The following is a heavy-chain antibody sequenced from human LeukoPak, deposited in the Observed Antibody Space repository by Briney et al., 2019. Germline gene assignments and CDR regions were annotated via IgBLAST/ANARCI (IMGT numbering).Heavy chain of an antibody. V-gene: IGHV3-48*01. Sequence: GSLRLSCAASGFTFSSYSMNWVRQAPGKGLEWVSYISSSSSTIYYADSVKGRFTISRDNAKNSLYLQMNSLRAEDTAVYYCASLYNWNYWVFDYWGQGTLVTVSS. CDR2: ISSSSSTI. D-gene: IGHD1-7*01. CDR1: GFTFSSYS. CDR3: ASLYNWNYWVFDY. J-gene: IGHJ4*02.